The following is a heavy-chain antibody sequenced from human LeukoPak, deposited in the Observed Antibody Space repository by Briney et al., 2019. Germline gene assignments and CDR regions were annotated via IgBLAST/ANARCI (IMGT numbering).Heavy chain of an antibody. Sequence: GGSLRLSCAASGFSFSSSAMHWVRQAPGKGLEYVSAITNNGGYTYYANSVKGRFTISRDNSKNTLYLQMVSLRTEDTAVYCAGASPDGFYDYWGQGTLVTVSS. CDR3: GASPDGFYDY. CDR1: GFSFSSSA. V-gene: IGHV3-64*01. D-gene: IGHD3-22*01. CDR2: ITNNGGYT. J-gene: IGHJ4*02.